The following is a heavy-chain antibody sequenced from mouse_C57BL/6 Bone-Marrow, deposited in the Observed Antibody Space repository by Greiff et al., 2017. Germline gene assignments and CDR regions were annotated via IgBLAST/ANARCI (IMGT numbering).Heavy chain of an antibody. Sequence: EVQLQQSGPELVKPGASVKISCKASGYTFTDYYMNWVKQSHGKSLEWIGDINPNNGGTSYNQKFKGKATLTVDKSSSTAYMELRSLTSEDSAVYYCAIKRGHYDNYAMDYWGQGTSVTVSS. V-gene: IGHV1-26*01. D-gene: IGHD2-4*01. J-gene: IGHJ4*01. CDR3: AIKRGHYDNYAMDY. CDR1: GYTFTDYY. CDR2: INPNNGGT.